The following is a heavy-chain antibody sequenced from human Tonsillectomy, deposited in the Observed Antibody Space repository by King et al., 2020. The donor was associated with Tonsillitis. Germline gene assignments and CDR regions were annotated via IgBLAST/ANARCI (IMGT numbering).Heavy chain of an antibody. Sequence: VQLVESGGGVVQPGRSLRLSCAASGFTFSNYAMHWVRQAPGKGLEWVAIISYDGSEKYYADSVKGRFTIPRDNSKNKMYVQMNSLSAEDTAVYYCARDLMSGDWNDPLGYFDYWGQGTLVTVSS. CDR2: ISYDGSEK. V-gene: IGHV3-30*04. CDR1: GFTFSNYA. CDR3: ARDLMSGDWNDPLGYFDY. J-gene: IGHJ4*02. D-gene: IGHD1-1*01.